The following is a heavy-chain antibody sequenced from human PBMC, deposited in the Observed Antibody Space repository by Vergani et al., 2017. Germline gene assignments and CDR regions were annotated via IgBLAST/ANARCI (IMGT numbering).Heavy chain of an antibody. J-gene: IGHJ6*02. Sequence: QVQLQESGPGLVKPSETLSLTCTVSGYSITSGYYWDWIRQPPGKGLEWIGNIYYTGSTYYNPSLKSRVTISVDTSKNQFSLKLSSVTAADTAVYYCARGNRLLWFGEPRMGMDVWGQGTTVTVSS. V-gene: IGHV4-38-2*02. CDR1: GYSITSGYY. CDR3: ARGNRLLWFGEPRMGMDV. CDR2: IYYTGST. D-gene: IGHD3-10*01.